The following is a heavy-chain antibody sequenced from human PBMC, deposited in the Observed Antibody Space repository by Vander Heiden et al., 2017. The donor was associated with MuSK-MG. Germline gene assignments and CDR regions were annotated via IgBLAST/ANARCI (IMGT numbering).Heavy chain of an antibody. CDR2: IYYSGST. CDR1: GGSVSSGSYY. CDR3: AREGYYYGSGSYPDY. V-gene: IGHV4-61*01. D-gene: IGHD3-10*01. J-gene: IGHJ4*02. Sequence: QVQLQESGPGLVKPSETLSLTCTVSGGSVSSGSYYWSWIRQPPGKGLEWIGYIYYSGSTNYNPSLKSRVTISVDTSKNQFSLKLSSVTAADTAVYYCAREGYYYGSGSYPDYWGQGTLVTVSS.